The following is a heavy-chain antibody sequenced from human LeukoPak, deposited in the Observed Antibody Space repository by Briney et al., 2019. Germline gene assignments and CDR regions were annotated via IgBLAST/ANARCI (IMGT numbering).Heavy chain of an antibody. Sequence: SETLSLTCAVYGGSFSGYYWSWIRQPPGKGLEWIGEINHSGSTNYNPSLKSRVTISVDTSKNQFSLKLSSVTAADTAVYYCARQPIPGRITMVRGVIRNWYFDLWGRGTLVTVSS. CDR2: INHSGST. V-gene: IGHV4-34*01. CDR3: ARQPIPGRITMVRGVIRNWYFDL. CDR1: GGSFSGYY. J-gene: IGHJ2*01. D-gene: IGHD3-10*01.